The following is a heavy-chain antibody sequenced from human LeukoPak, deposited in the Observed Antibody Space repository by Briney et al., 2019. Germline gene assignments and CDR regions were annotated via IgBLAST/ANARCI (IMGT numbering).Heavy chain of an antibody. CDR3: AKGVRGIAAADDAFDI. CDR2: ISYDGTNK. CDR1: GFTFSSYG. V-gene: IGHV3-30*18. Sequence: PGRSLRLSCAASGFTFSSYGVHWVRQAPGKGLEWVAVISYDGTNKYYAASVKGRFTISRDNSKNTLYLQLNSLRAEDTAVYYCAKGVRGIAAADDAFDIWGQGTMVTVSS. J-gene: IGHJ3*02. D-gene: IGHD6-13*01.